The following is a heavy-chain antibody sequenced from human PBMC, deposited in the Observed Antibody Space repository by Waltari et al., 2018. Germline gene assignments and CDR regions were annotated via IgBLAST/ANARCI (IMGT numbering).Heavy chain of an antibody. CDR1: GYTFTGYY. CDR2: INPNSGDT. D-gene: IGHD6-13*01. CDR3: ARVRAAGVNDAFDI. Sequence: QVQLVQSGAEVKKPGASVKVSCKASGYTFTGYYMHWVRQAPGQGLEWMGRINPNSGDTNYAQKFQGRVTMTRDTSISTAYMELSRLRSDDTAVYYCARVRAAGVNDAFDIWGQGTMVTVAS. V-gene: IGHV1-2*06. J-gene: IGHJ3*02.